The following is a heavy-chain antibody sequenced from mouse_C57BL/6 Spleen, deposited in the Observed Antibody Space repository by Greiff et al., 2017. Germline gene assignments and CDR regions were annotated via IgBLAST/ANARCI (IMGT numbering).Heavy chain of an antibody. J-gene: IGHJ3*01. CDR2: IDPSDSYT. CDR1: GYTFTSYW. V-gene: IGHV1-69*01. D-gene: IGHD3-2*02. Sequence: QVQLQQPGAELVMPGASVKLSCKASGYTFTSYWMHWVKQRPGQGLEWIGEIDPSDSYTNYNQKVKGKSTLTVDKSSSTAYMQLSSLTSEDSAVYYCARSQAPTGGRFAYWGQGTLVTVSA. CDR3: ARSQAPTGGRFAY.